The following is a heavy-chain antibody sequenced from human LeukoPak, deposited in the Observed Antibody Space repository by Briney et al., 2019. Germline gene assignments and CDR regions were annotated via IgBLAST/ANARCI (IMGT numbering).Heavy chain of an antibody. D-gene: IGHD3-10*02. J-gene: IGHJ4*02. V-gene: IGHV1-2*02. Sequence: ASVKVSCKASGYTFTDYYMHWVRQAPGQGLEWMGWINTNSGATKYAQKFQGRVTMTRDTSISTAYMELSSLRSDDTAVYYCARCTPGYYYVWGQGTLVTVSS. CDR1: GYTFTDYY. CDR3: ARCTPGYYYV. CDR2: INTNSGAT.